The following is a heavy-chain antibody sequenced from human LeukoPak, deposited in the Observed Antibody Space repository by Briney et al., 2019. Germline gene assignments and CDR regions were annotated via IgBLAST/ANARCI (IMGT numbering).Heavy chain of an antibody. CDR1: GGTFSSYA. V-gene: IGHV1-69*13. J-gene: IGHJ6*03. D-gene: IGHD3-9*01. CDR2: IIPIFGTA. CDR3: ARDPLTLYDYYMDV. Sequence: ASVKVSCKASGGTFSSYAISWVRQAPGQGLEWMGGIIPIFGTANYAQRFQGRVTITADESTSTAYMELSSLRSEDTAVYYCARDPLTLYDYYMDVWGKGTTVTVSS.